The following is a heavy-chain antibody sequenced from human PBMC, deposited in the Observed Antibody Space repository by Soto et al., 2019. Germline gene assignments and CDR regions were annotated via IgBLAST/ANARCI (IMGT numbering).Heavy chain of an antibody. V-gene: IGHV3-72*01. CDR3: VRAGGDYSFDF. J-gene: IGHJ4*02. CDR2: IRKKVNSYTT. CDR1: GFTFSDHY. D-gene: IGHD2-21*02. Sequence: EVQLVESGGGLVQPGGSLRLSCAASGFTFSDHYMDWVRQAPGKGLEWAGRIRKKVNSYTTEYAASVKGRFTISRDDSKNSLYLQMNSMETGDPNVYYCVRAGGDYSFDFWGQGTLVSVSS.